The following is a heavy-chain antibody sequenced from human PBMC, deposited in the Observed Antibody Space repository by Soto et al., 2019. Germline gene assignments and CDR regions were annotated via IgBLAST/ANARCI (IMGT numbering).Heavy chain of an antibody. J-gene: IGHJ4*02. CDR2: ITASGGTA. CDR3: VRGIYPSSAGGPFDL. D-gene: IGHD6-13*01. V-gene: IGHV3-23*01. Sequence: EVQLLESGGGLVQSGGSLTISCTASGFVFSNYAVTWVRRTPGQGLEWVSVITASGGTAYYADSVKGRFTISRDNSRDNLFLHMSSLKPDDTALYYCVRGIYPSSAGGPFDLWGQGTLVTVSS. CDR1: GFVFSNYA.